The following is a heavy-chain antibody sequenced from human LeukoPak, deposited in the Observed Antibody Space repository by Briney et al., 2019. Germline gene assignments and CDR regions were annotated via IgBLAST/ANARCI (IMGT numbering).Heavy chain of an antibody. CDR3: ASLTYGDYLNWFDP. CDR2: INHSGST. J-gene: IGHJ5*02. D-gene: IGHD4-17*01. CDR1: GGSFSGYY. Sequence: SETLSLTCAVYGGSFSGYYWSWIRQPPGKGLVWIGEINHSGSTNYNPSLKSRVTISVDTSKNQFSLKLSSVTAADTAVYYCASLTYGDYLNWFDPWGQGTLVTVSS. V-gene: IGHV4-34*01.